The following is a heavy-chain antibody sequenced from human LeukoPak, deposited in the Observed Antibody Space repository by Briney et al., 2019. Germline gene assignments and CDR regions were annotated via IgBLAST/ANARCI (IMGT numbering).Heavy chain of an antibody. V-gene: IGHV4-39*07. Sequence: SETLSLTCTVSGGSISSSSYYWGWIRQPPGKGLEWIGSIYYSGSTYYNPSLKSRVTISVDMSKNQFSLKLSSVTAADTAVYYCARGYYYDTDYWGQGTLVTVSS. CDR2: IYYSGST. CDR1: GGSISSSSYY. CDR3: ARGYYYDTDY. D-gene: IGHD3-22*01. J-gene: IGHJ4*02.